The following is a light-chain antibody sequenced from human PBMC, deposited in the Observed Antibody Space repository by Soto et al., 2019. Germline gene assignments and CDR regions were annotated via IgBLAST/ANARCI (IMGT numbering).Light chain of an antibody. Sequence: DIQMTQSPSSLSASVRDRVTITCRASQGISNYLAWYQQKPGKVPKLLIYAASTLQSAVPSRFSGSGSGTEFTLTISSLQPEDVATYYCQKYDSAPWTFGQGTKVEIK. CDR2: AAS. J-gene: IGKJ1*01. CDR3: QKYDSAPWT. CDR1: QGISNY. V-gene: IGKV1-27*01.